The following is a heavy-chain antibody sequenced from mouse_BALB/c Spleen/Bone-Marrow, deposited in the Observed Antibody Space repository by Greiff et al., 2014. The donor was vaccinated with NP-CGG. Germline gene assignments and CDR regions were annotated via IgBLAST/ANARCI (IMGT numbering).Heavy chain of an antibody. CDR3: ASQGDYGSFDY. V-gene: IGHV1-87*01. Sequence: VQLQQSGAELARPGASVKLSCKASGYTLTSYWMQWVKQRPGQGLEWIGAIYPGDGDTRYTQKFKGKATLTADKSSSTAYMQLSSLASEDSAVYYCASQGDYGSFDYWGQGTTLTVSS. CDR1: GYTLTSYW. D-gene: IGHD1-1*02. CDR2: IYPGDGDT. J-gene: IGHJ2*01.